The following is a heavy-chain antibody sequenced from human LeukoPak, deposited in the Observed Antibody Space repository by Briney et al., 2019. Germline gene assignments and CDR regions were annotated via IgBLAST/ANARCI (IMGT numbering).Heavy chain of an antibody. J-gene: IGHJ4*02. CDR2: ISYDGSNK. CDR3: AKDSAWELLRFRDY. Sequence: GRSLRLSCAASGFTFSSYGMHWVRQAPGKGLEWVAVISYDGSNKYYADSVKGRFTISRDNSKNTLYLQMNSLRAEDTAVYYCAKDSAWELLRFRDYWGQGTLVTVSS. D-gene: IGHD1-26*01. V-gene: IGHV3-30*18. CDR1: GFTFSSYG.